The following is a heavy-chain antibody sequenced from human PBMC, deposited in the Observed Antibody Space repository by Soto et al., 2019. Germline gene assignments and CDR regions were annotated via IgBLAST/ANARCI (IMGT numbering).Heavy chain of an antibody. Sequence: GGSLRLSCAASAFTVSNNYMTWVRQAPGGGLEWVSDIYTGGNTYYAESVKGRFTISRDNSKNTLYLQMNSLRAEDTAVYYCAKDRPNIVATGAFDIWGQGTMVTVSS. CDR1: AFTVSNNY. J-gene: IGHJ3*02. CDR3: AKDRPNIVATGAFDI. CDR2: IYTGGNT. D-gene: IGHD5-12*01. V-gene: IGHV3-66*01.